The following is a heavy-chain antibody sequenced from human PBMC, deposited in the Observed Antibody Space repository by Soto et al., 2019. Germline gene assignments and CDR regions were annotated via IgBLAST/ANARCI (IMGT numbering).Heavy chain of an antibody. Sequence: PGGSLRLSCAASGFTFGDYAMHWVRQAPGKGLEWVAGISWGSYAVCYVDSVKGRFTVSRDNAKNSLFLEMNSLRVDDTALYYCAKDVKGGYTSWAWFDSWGLGTQLTVSS. V-gene: IGHV3-9*01. D-gene: IGHD5-12*01. CDR1: GFTFGDYA. CDR3: AKDVKGGYTSWAWFDS. J-gene: IGHJ5*01. CDR2: ISWGSYAV.